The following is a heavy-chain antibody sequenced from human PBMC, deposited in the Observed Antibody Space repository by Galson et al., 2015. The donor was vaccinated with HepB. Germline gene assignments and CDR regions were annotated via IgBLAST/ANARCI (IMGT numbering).Heavy chain of an antibody. CDR2: IIPIFGTA. J-gene: IGHJ6*02. Sequence: SVKVSCKASGGTFSSYAISWVRQAPGQGLEWMGGIIPIFGTANYAQKFQGRVTITADESTSTAYMELSSLRSEDTAVYYCATHYGGTGPYYYYYGMDVWGQGTTVTVSS. D-gene: IGHD4-23*01. CDR3: ATHYGGTGPYYYYYGMDV. V-gene: IGHV1-69*13. CDR1: GGTFSSYA.